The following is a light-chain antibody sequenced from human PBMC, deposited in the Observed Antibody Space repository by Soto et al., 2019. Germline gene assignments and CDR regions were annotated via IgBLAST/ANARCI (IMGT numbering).Light chain of an antibody. Sequence: EIVSTQSPSTLSLSPGERATLSCRASQTVSSNYLAWYQQKPGQAPRLLIYGSSSRATGIPDRFSGSGSGTDFTLTISRLGPEDIAVYYCQQYDGPPWTFGQGTKVDIK. CDR1: QTVSSNY. CDR3: QQYDGPPWT. J-gene: IGKJ1*01. CDR2: GSS. V-gene: IGKV3-20*01.